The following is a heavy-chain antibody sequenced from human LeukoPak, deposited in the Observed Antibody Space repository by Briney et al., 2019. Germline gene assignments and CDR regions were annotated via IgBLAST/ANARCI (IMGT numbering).Heavy chain of an antibody. D-gene: IGHD3-3*01. V-gene: IGHV3-7*01. Sequence: GGSLRLSCAASGFTFSSYGMHWVRQAPGKGLEWVANINQDGSEKYYVDSVKGRFTISRDNAKNSLYLQMNSLRAEDTAVYYCARVEDLYDFWSGYQYNWFDPWGQGTLVTVSS. CDR2: INQDGSEK. CDR3: ARVEDLYDFWSGYQYNWFDP. CDR1: GFTFSSYG. J-gene: IGHJ5*02.